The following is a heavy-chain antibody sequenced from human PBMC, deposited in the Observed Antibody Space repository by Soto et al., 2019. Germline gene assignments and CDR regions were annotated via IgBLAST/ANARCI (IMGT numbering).Heavy chain of an antibody. D-gene: IGHD3-22*01. Sequence: PGGSLRLSCAASGFTVSSNYMSWVRQAPGKGLEWVSVIYSGGSTYYADSVKGRFTISRDNSKNTLYLQMNSLRAEDTAVYYCARVPSNYYDSSGLQYFDYWGQGTLVTVSS. CDR1: GFTVSSNY. V-gene: IGHV3-66*01. CDR3: ARVPSNYYDSSGLQYFDY. J-gene: IGHJ4*02. CDR2: IYSGGST.